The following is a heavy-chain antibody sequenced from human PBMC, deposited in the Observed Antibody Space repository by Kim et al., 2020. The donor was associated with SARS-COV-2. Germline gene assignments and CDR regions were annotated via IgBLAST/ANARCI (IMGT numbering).Heavy chain of an antibody. CDR3: ARDQKIVVVPAAISWFD. CDR1: GFTFSSYA. CDR2: ISYDGSNK. D-gene: IGHD2-2*01. Sequence: GGSLRLSCAASGFTFSSYAMHWVRQAPGKGLEWVAVISYDGSNKYYADSVKGRFTISRDNSKNTLYLQMNSLRAEDTAVYYCARDQKIVVVPAAISWFD. V-gene: IGHV3-30-3*01. J-gene: IGHJ5*02.